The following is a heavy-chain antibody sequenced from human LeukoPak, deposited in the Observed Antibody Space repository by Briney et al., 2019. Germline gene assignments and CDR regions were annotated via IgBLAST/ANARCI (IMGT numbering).Heavy chain of an antibody. CDR3: AKGGYDIWADAFDI. Sequence: HPGGSLRLSCAASGFTFDDYAMHWVRQAPGKGLEWVSGISWNSGSIGYADSVKGRFTISRDNAKNSLYLQMNSLRAEDMASYYCAKGGYDIWADAFDIWGQGTMVTVSS. CDR1: GFTFDDYA. V-gene: IGHV3-9*03. D-gene: IGHD5-12*01. CDR2: ISWNSGSI. J-gene: IGHJ3*02.